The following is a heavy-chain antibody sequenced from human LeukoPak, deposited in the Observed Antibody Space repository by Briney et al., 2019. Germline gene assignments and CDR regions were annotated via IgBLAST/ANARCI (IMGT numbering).Heavy chain of an antibody. Sequence: SQTLSLTCSVSGGSISSDDYYWSWIRQPPGKGLEWIGYIHYSGSTYHNPSLKCRVTISEDTSKNQFSLRLSSVTAADTAVYYCARVGLLLWGYYFDYWGQGTLVTVSS. CDR1: GGSISSDDYY. V-gene: IGHV4-30-4*01. J-gene: IGHJ4*02. CDR2: IHYSGST. CDR3: ARVGLLLWGYYFDY. D-gene: IGHD2-2*01.